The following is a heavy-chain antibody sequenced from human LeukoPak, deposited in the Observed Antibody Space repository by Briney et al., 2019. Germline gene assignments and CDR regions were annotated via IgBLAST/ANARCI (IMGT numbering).Heavy chain of an antibody. V-gene: IGHV5-51*01. CDR2: IYPGDSDT. Sequence: GESLKISCKGSGYSFTNYWIGWVRQMPGKGLEWMGIIYPGDSDTRYSPSFQGQVTISADKSISTAYLQWSSLKASDTAMYYCARLPAEYYDFWSGYYGNWFDPWGQGTLVTVSS. J-gene: IGHJ5*02. CDR3: ARLPAEYYDFWSGYYGNWFDP. CDR1: GYSFTNYW. D-gene: IGHD3-3*01.